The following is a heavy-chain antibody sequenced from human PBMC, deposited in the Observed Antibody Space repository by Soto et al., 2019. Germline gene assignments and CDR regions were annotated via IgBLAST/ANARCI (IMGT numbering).Heavy chain of an antibody. CDR3: VREGSGWYSRGSFDF. J-gene: IGHJ3*01. CDR2: ISGSGGGA. Sequence: EVQLLESGGGLVRPGGSLRLSCAVSGFTFSNYAMNWVRQAPGKGLEWVSVISGSGGGAYYADSVQGRFTISRDNSKNTLYLQMNSLRAEETAIYYCVREGSGWYSRGSFDFWGRGTMVTVSS. D-gene: IGHD6-19*01. V-gene: IGHV3-23*01. CDR1: GFTFSNYA.